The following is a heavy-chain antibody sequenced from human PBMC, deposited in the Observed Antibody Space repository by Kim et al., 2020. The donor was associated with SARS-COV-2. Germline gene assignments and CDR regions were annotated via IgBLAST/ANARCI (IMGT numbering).Heavy chain of an antibody. CDR1: GFTFSSYG. J-gene: IGHJ6*03. Sequence: GGSLRLSCAASGFTFSSYGMHWVRQAPGKGLEWVAVIWYDGSNKYYADSVKGRFTISRDNSKNTLYLQMNSLRAEDTAVYYCARDYLSIAAAGPGSDYYYYMDVWGKGTTVTVSS. V-gene: IGHV3-33*01. CDR3: ARDYLSIAAAGPGSDYYYYMDV. D-gene: IGHD6-13*01. CDR2: IWYDGSNK.